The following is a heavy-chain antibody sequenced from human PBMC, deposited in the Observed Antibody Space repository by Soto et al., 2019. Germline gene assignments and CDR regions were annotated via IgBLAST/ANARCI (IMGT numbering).Heavy chain of an antibody. CDR2: IYYSGST. D-gene: IGHD3-10*01. J-gene: IGHJ5*02. Sequence: SETLSLTCTVSGGSISSSSYYWGWIRQPPGKGLEWIGSIYYSGSTYYNPSLKSRVTISVDTSKNQFSLKLSSVTAADTAVYYCARRLWGDSNNWFDPWGQGTLVTVSS. CDR3: ARRLWGDSNNWFDP. CDR1: GGSISSSSYY. V-gene: IGHV4-39*01.